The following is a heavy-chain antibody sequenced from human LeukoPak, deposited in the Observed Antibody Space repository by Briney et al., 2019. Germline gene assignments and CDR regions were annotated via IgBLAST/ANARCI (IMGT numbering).Heavy chain of an antibody. CDR3: ARVEPSFYSSGWARYFDY. D-gene: IGHD6-19*01. CDR1: GGSISSYY. CDR2: IYYSGST. Sequence: SETLSLTCTVSGGSISSYYWSWIRQPPGKGLEWIGYIYYSGSTNYNPSLKSRVTISVDTSKNQFSLKLSSVTAADTAVYYCARVEPSFYSSGWARYFDYWGQGTLVTVSS. J-gene: IGHJ4*02. V-gene: IGHV4-59*01.